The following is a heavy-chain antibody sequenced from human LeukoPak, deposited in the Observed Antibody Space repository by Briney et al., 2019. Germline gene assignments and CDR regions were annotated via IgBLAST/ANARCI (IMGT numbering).Heavy chain of an antibody. J-gene: IGHJ5*02. Sequence: PGGSLRLSCAASGFTFRTYAMSWVRQAPGKGLEWIGEINHSGSTNYNPSLKSRVTISVDTSKNQFSLKLSSVTAADTAVYYCGRRSWSNWFDPWGQGTLVTVSS. CDR1: GFTFRTYA. CDR2: INHSGST. V-gene: IGHV4-34*08. D-gene: IGHD6-13*01. CDR3: GRRSWSNWFDP.